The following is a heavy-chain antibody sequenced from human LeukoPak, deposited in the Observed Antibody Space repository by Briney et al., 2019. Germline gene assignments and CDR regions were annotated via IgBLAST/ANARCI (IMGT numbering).Heavy chain of an antibody. V-gene: IGHV3-30*02. CDR2: IRYDGSNK. D-gene: IGHD6-19*01. CDR1: GFTSSSYG. J-gene: IGHJ4*02. Sequence: PGRSLRLSCAASGFTSSSYGMHWVRQAPGKGLEWVAFIRYDGSNKYYADSVKGRFTISRDNSKNTLYLQMNSLRAEDTAVYYCAKDGGAVAGTPDYWGQGTLVTVSS. CDR3: AKDGGAVAGTPDY.